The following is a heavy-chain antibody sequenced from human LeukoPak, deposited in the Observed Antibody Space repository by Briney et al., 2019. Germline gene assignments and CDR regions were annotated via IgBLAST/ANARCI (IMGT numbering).Heavy chain of an antibody. Sequence: SETLSLTCTVSGGSISSYYWSWIRQPAGKGLEWIGRIYTSGSTNYNPSLKSRVTISVDTSKNQFSLKLSSVTTADTAVYYCARVGGFLEWSYNWFDPWGQGTLVTVSS. CDR1: GGSISSYY. V-gene: IGHV4-4*07. CDR2: IYTSGST. D-gene: IGHD3-3*01. CDR3: ARVGGFLEWSYNWFDP. J-gene: IGHJ5*02.